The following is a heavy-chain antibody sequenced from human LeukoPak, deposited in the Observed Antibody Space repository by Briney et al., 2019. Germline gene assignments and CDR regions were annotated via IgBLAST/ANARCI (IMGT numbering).Heavy chain of an antibody. V-gene: IGHV3-53*01. J-gene: IGHJ6*04. D-gene: IGHD3-10*02. Sequence: GGSLRLSCAASGFTVSSNYMSWVRQAPGKGLEWVSVIYSGGSTYYADSVKGRFTISRDNAKNSLYLQMNSLRAEDTAVYYCAELGITMVGGVWGKGTTVTISS. CDR3: AELGITMVGGV. CDR2: IYSGGST. CDR1: GFTVSSNY.